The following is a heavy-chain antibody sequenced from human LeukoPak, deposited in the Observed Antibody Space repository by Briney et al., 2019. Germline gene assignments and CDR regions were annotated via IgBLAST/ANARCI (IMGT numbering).Heavy chain of an antibody. D-gene: IGHD5-18*01. CDR2: IYYSGST. CDR1: GPSISSYY. Sequence: SETLSLTCTVSGPSISSYYWSWVRPPHGKGLEWIGYIYYSGSTNYNPSLKSRVTISVDTSKNQFSLKLSSVTAADTAVYYCARVPDGTAMVSWGQGTLVTVSS. J-gene: IGHJ4*02. CDR3: ARVPDGTAMVS. V-gene: IGHV4-59*01.